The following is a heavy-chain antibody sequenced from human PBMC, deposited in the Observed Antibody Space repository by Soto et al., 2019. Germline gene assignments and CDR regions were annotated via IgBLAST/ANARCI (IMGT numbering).Heavy chain of an antibody. V-gene: IGHV3-23*01. Sequence: GGSHRLSSAASGFTCISYAMSWVRQATGKGLEWVSAISGSGGSTYYADSVKGRFTISRDNSKNTLYLQMNSLRAEDTAVYYCAKDTMYSSSWYGMKIDYWGQGTLVTVSS. J-gene: IGHJ4*02. CDR2: ISGSGGST. CDR3: AKDTMYSSSWYGMKIDY. D-gene: IGHD6-13*01. CDR1: GFTCISYA.